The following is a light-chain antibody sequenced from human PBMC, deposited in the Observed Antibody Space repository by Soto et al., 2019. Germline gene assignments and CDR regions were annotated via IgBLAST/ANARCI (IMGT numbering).Light chain of an antibody. CDR3: QQYNGFSHT. CDR2: DAS. J-gene: IGKJ2*01. V-gene: IGKV1-5*01. CDR1: QSVSRW. Sequence: DIQMTQSPSTLSASVGDRVTITCRASQSVSRWVAWYQQKPGKAPKVLIWDASSLQRGVPSRFSGSGSGTEFTLTISSLQPDDSATYHCQQYNGFSHTFGQGTKLEIK.